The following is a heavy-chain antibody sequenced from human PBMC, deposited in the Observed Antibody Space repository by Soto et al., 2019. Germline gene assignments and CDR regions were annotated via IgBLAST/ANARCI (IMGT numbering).Heavy chain of an antibody. CDR1: GFTFSNSD. D-gene: IGHD3-3*01. J-gene: IGHJ4*02. V-gene: IGHV3-35*01. CDR3: VTKYYDFWSGWGYFDY. CDR2: VSWNGSRT. Sequence: EVQLVESGGGLVQPGGSLRLSCAASGFTFSNSDMNWVHQAPGKWLEWVSGVSWNGSRTHSADSVQGRFIISRDNSRNTLYLQTNSLRAEDTAVYYCVTKYYDFWSGWGYFDYWAQGTLVTVSS.